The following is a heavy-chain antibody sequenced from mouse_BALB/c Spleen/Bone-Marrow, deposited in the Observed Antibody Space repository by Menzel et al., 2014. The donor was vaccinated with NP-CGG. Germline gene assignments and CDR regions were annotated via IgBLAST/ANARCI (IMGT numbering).Heavy chain of an antibody. D-gene: IGHD2-2*01. J-gene: IGHJ1*01. CDR3: TRSGTSWLRRSWYFDV. CDR1: GYTFTSYY. CDR2: INPSNGGT. Sequence: VQLQQSGAELVKPGASVKLSCMASGYTFTSYYMYWVKQRPGQGLEWIGEINPSNGGTNFNEKFKSKATLTVDKSSSTAYMQLSSLTSEDSAVYYCTRSGTSWLRRSWYFDVWCAGTTVTVSS. V-gene: IGHV1S81*02.